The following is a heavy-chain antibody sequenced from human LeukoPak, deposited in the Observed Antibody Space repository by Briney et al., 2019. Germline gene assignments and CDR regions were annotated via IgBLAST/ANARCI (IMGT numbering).Heavy chain of an antibody. CDR2: IYHSGST. D-gene: IGHD2-15*01. J-gene: IGHJ3*02. V-gene: IGHV4-30-2*01. CDR1: GGSISSGIYY. Sequence: PSQTLSLTCTVSGGSISSGIYYWTWIRQPPGRGLEWIGYIYHSGSTYYNPSLKSRVTISVDRSKNQFSLKLSSVTAADTAVYYCARSKGGWPLDAAFDIWGQGTMVTVSS. CDR3: ARSKGGWPLDAAFDI.